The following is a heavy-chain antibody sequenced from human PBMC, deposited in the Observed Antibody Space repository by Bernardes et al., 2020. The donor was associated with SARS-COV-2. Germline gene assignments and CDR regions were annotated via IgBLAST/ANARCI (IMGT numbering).Heavy chain of an antibody. D-gene: IGHD5-12*01. V-gene: IGHV3-13*01. J-gene: IGHJ6*02. CDR1: GFTFSSHD. CDR2: IGTASDT. CDR3: ARVRPGWILDV. Sequence: GWSLRRSCAASGFTFSSHDMQWVRQTAGKGLEWVSGIGTASDTYYADSVKGRFTISRDDAKNSLYLEMNSLRVGDTAVYYCARVRPGWILDVWGQGTTVTVSS.